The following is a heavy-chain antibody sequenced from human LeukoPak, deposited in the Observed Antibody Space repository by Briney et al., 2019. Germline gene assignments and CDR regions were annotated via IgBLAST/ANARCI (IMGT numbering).Heavy chain of an antibody. CDR3: AREMGAWDFDY. Sequence: YPGGSLRLSCAASGFTFSSYWMSWVRQAPGKGLEWVANIKQDGSGKYYVDSVKGRFTISRNNAKNSLYLQMNSLRAEDTAVYYCAREMGAWDFDYWGQGTLVTVSS. J-gene: IGHJ4*02. V-gene: IGHV3-7*01. CDR1: GFTFSSYW. CDR2: IKQDGSGK. D-gene: IGHD1-26*01.